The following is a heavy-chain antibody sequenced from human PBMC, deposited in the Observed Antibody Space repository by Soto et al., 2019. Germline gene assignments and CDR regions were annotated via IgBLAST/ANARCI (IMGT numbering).Heavy chain of an antibody. CDR1: GFTFSDYY. CDR2: LSQTATAI. V-gene: IGHV3-11*01. J-gene: IGHJ4*02. CDR3: ARWSSAFDY. Sequence: GSLRLSCVASGFTFSDYYMGWVRQAPGKGLEWVSYLSQTATAIHYADSVRGRFTISRDNAKNSLYLEMSSLRAEDTAMYYCARWSSAFDYWGRGTLVTVSS.